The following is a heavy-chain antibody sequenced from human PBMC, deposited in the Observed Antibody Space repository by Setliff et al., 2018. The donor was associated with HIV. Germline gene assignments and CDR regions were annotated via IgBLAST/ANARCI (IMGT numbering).Heavy chain of an antibody. CDR3: AREDQLLSGHYYYNGMDV. CDR1: GFIFDTYP. D-gene: IGHD2-2*01. CDR2: IKADGGTM. J-gene: IGHJ6*02. Sequence: GGSLRLSCVASGFIFDTYPMNWVRQAPGKGLEWVSYIKADGGTMYDADSVVGRFTISRDNAKNSLYLQMNSLREEDTAVYFCAREDQLLSGHYYYNGMDVWGQGTTVTVSS. V-gene: IGHV3-48*02.